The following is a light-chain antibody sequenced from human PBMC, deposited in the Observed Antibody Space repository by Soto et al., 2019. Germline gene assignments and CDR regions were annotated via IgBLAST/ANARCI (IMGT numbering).Light chain of an antibody. CDR3: QPYESGLGGAG. CDR2: GNS. J-gene: IGLJ7*01. V-gene: IGLV1-40*01. CDR1: SSNIGAGYD. Sequence: QSVLTQPPSVSGAPGQRVTISCTGSSSNIGAGYDVHWYQQLPGTAPKLLIYGNSNRPSGVPDRFSGSKSGTSASLAITGLRVGIGADNSGQPYESGLGGAGFGGGTQLPVL.